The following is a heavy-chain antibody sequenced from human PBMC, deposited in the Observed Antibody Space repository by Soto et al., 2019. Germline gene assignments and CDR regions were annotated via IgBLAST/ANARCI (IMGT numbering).Heavy chain of an antibody. CDR1: GYTFTSYG. CDR3: ARDALFDIVATITLDY. CDR2: ISAYNGNT. J-gene: IGHJ4*02. D-gene: IGHD5-12*01. V-gene: IGHV1-18*01. Sequence: QVQLVQSGAEVKKPGASVKVSCKASGYTFTSYGISWVRQAPGQGLEWMGWISAYNGNTNYAQKLQGRVTMTTDTSTGTAYMELRSLRSDDTAVYYCARDALFDIVATITLDYWGQGTLVTVSS.